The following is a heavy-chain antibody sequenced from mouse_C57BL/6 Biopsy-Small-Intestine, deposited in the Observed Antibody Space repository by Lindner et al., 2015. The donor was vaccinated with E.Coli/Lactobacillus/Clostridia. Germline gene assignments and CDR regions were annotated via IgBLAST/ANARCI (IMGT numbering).Heavy chain of an antibody. CDR1: DYSFTAHY. CDR2: INPSTADI. J-gene: IGHJ4*01. Sequence: VQLQESGPELVKPGASVKISCKASDYSFTAHYMHWVKQSPQKSLEWVGDINPSTADITFNQKFKAKATLTVDKSSSTAYMQLKSLTSEDSAVYYCARSEAMDYWGQGTSVTVSS. V-gene: IGHV1-42*01. CDR3: ARSEAMDY.